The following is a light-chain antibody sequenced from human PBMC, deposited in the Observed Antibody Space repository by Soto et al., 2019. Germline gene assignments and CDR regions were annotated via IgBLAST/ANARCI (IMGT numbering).Light chain of an antibody. CDR2: DVD. J-gene: IGLJ2*01. CDR1: SSDVGTYNS. Sequence: QSALTQPASVSGSPGQSITISCTGTSSDVGTYNSVSWYQQHPGKAPKLMIYDVDIRPSGVSNRFSSSKSGNTASLTISGLQAEDEADYYCSSYTRSSTVLFGGGTKLTVL. V-gene: IGLV2-14*01. CDR3: SSYTRSSTVL.